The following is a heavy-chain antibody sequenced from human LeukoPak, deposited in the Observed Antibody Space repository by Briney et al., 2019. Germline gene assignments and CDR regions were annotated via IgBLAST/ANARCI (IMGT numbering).Heavy chain of an antibody. CDR1: GYTFTSYG. Sequence: ASVKVSCKASGYTFTSYGISWVRQAPGQGLEWMGWISAYNGNTNYAQELQGRVTMTTDTSTSTAYVELRSLRSDDTAVYYCARDESYYDSSGLFDPWGQGTLVTVSS. CDR3: ARDESYYDSSGLFDP. J-gene: IGHJ5*02. V-gene: IGHV1-18*01. CDR2: ISAYNGNT. D-gene: IGHD3-22*01.